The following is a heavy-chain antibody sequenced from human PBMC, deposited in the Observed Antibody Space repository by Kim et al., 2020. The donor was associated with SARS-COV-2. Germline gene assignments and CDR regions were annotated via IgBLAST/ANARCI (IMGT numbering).Heavy chain of an antibody. J-gene: IGHJ4*02. D-gene: IGHD6-13*01. CDR3: AKDQASSS. Sequence: RGSIGYADSMKVRFTSSRDNAKNSLYLQMNSLRAEDTALYYCAKDQASSSWGQGTLVTVTS. CDR2: RGSI. V-gene: IGHV3-9*01.